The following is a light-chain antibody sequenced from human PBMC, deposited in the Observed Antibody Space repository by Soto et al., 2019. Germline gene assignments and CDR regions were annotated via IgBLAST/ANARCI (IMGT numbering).Light chain of an antibody. CDR2: GAS. CDR1: QSVSSSY. V-gene: IGKV3-20*01. CDR3: QQYGSSST. J-gene: IGKJ1*01. Sequence: EIVLTQSPGTLSLSRGERATLSCRASQSVSSSYLAWYQQKPGQAPRLLIYGASSRATGIPDRFSGSGSGTDFTLTISRLEPEDFAVYYCQQYGSSSTFGQGTKV.